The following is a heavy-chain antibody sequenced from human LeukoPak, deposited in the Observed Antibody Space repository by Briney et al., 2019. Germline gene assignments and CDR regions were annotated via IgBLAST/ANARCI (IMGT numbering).Heavy chain of an antibody. J-gene: IGHJ4*02. D-gene: IGHD3-22*01. V-gene: IGHV3-7*01. CDR3: ARDLYYFESSGYYASDF. Sequence: PGGSLRLSCAASGFTFSSYSMNWVRQAPGKGLEWVANINQGGSEKHYADSMRGRFTISRDNAKNSLFLEMNSLRAEDTAVYFCARDLYYFESSGYYASDFWGQGTLVTVSS. CDR2: INQGGSEK. CDR1: GFTFSSYS.